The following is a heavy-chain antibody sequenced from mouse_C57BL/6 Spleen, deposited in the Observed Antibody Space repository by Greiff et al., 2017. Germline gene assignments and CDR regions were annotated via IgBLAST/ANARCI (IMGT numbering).Heavy chain of an antibody. J-gene: IGHJ3*01. V-gene: IGHV1-74*01. CDR3: AIRLYDCDWWFAY. CDR1: GYTFTSYW. CDR2: IHPSDSDT. Sequence: QVQLQQPGAELVKPGASVKVSCKASGYTFTSYWMHWVKQRPGQGLEWIGRIHPSDSDTNYNQKFKGKATLTVDKSSSTAYMQLSSLTSEDSAVYYCAIRLYDCDWWFAYWGQGTLVTVSA. D-gene: IGHD2-4*01.